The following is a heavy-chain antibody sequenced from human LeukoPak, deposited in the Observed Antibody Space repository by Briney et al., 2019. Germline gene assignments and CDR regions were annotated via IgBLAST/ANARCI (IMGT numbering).Heavy chain of an antibody. CDR1: GFTFSSYG. Sequence: GGSLRLSCAASGFTFSSYGMHWVRQAPGKGLEWVAFIRYDGSNKYYADSVKGRFTISRDNSKNRVYLQMNSLRVEDTAVYYCAQQDGDWGQGTLVTVSS. CDR2: IRYDGSNK. J-gene: IGHJ4*02. CDR3: AQQDGD. V-gene: IGHV3-30*02.